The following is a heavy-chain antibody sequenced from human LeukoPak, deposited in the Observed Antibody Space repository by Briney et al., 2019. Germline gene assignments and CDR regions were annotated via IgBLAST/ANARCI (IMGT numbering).Heavy chain of an antibody. CDR1: GYTFTSYG. Sequence: ASVKVFCKASGYTFTSYGISWVRQAPGQGLEWMGWISAYNGNANYAQKLQGRVTMTTDTSTSTAYMELRSLRSDDTAVYYCARLPAMVPFDYWGQGTLVTVSS. CDR2: ISAYNGNA. V-gene: IGHV1-18*01. CDR3: ARLPAMVPFDY. J-gene: IGHJ4*02. D-gene: IGHD5-18*01.